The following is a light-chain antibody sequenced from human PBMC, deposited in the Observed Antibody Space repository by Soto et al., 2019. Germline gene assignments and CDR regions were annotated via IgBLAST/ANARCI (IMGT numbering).Light chain of an antibody. V-gene: IGKV1-39*01. CDR1: QSISSF. Sequence: DIQMTQSPTSLYASVGDRVTLTCRASQSISSFLNWYQQKPGKAPKILIYSAFRLQSGVPSRFSGSGSGTDFTLTITSLQPEEFATYYCQQSYSAPPTCGQGTKVDIK. CDR3: QQSYSAPPT. J-gene: IGKJ1*01. CDR2: SAF.